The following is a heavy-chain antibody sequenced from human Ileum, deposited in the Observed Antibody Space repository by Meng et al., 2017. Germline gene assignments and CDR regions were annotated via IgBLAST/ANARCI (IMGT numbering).Heavy chain of an antibody. CDR3: ARGIVGAWRLDP. V-gene: IGHV3-53*01. D-gene: IGHD1-26*01. J-gene: IGHJ5*02. CDR1: GFTVSNYY. CDR2: IYSDGRT. Sequence: GESLKISCAASGFTVSNYYMSWVRQAPGKGLEWVSVIYSDGRTYYVDSVKGRFTIARDYSENTVYLQMNGLRDEDTAMYYCARGIVGAWRLDPWGQGTQVTVSS.